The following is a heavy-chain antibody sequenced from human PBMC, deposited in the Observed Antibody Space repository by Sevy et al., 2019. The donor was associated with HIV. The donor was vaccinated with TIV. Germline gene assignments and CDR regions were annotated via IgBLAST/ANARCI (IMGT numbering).Heavy chain of an antibody. Sequence: RGCLRLSCAASGFTFSSYWMNWVRQAPGKGLEWVANIKEDGSDKYYVDSVKGRFTISRDNAQNSLYLEMNSLRTEDTAVYYCARWDVWGKGTTVIVSS. CDR2: IKEDGSDK. CDR1: GFTFSSYW. CDR3: ARWDV. V-gene: IGHV3-7*01. J-gene: IGHJ6*04.